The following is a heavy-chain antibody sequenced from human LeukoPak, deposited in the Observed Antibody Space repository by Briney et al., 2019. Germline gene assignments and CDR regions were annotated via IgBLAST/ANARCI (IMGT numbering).Heavy chain of an antibody. D-gene: IGHD5-12*01. CDR1: GGSFSGYY. Sequence: SETLSLTCAVYGGSFSGYYWSWIRQPPGKGLEWIGEINHSGSTNYNPSLKRRVTISVDTSKNQFSLKLSSVTAADTAVYYCARVGGYSGYDLPNYYYYGMDVWGQGTTVTVSS. V-gene: IGHV4-34*01. CDR3: ARVGGYSGYDLPNYYYYGMDV. CDR2: INHSGST. J-gene: IGHJ6*02.